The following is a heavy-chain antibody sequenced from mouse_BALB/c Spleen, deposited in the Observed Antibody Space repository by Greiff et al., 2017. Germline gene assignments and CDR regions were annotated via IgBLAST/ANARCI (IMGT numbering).Heavy chain of an antibody. V-gene: IGHV1-87*01. D-gene: IGHD2-3*01. Sequence: VKLMESGAELARPGASVKLSCKASGYTFTSYWMQWVKQRPGQGLEWIGAIYPGDGDTRYTQKFKGKATLTADKSSSTAYMQLSSLASEDSAVYYCARKVDGYFSMDYWGQGTSVTVSS. CDR3: ARKVDGYFSMDY. CDR2: IYPGDGDT. J-gene: IGHJ4*01. CDR1: GYTFTSYW.